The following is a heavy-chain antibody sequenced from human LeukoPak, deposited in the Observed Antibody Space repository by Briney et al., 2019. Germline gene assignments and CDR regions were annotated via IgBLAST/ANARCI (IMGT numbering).Heavy chain of an antibody. J-gene: IGHJ4*02. CDR3: ARDPGGSVILGY. Sequence: ASVKVSCKASGYTFTSYYMHWVRQAPGQGLERMGIINPSGGSTSYAQKFQGRVTMTRDTSTSTVHMELSSLRSEDTAVYYCARDPGGSVILGYWGQGTLVTVSS. CDR2: INPSGGST. V-gene: IGHV1-46*03. D-gene: IGHD3-16*01. CDR1: GYTFTSYY.